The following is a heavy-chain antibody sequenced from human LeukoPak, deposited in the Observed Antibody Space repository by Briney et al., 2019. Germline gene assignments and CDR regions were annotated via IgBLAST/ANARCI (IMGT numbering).Heavy chain of an antibody. J-gene: IGHJ4*02. CDR3: ARTLMAPTIGGFDY. V-gene: IGHV3-48*02. CDR1: GFTFSSYS. D-gene: IGHD2-15*01. CDR2: ISSSSSTI. Sequence: GGSLILSCAASGFTFSSYSMNWVRQAPGKGLEWVSYISSSSSTIYYADSVKGRFTISRDNAKNSLYLQMNSLRDEETAVYYCARTLMAPTIGGFDYWGQGTLVTVSS.